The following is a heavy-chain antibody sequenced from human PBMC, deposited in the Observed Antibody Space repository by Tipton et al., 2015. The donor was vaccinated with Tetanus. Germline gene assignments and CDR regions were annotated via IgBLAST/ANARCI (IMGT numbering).Heavy chain of an antibody. CDR3: ARVTRSDYYYYYGMDV. CDR2: ISAYNGNT. Sequence: QSGAEVKKPGASVKVSCKASGYTFTSYGISWVRQAPGQGLEWMGWISAYNGNTNYAQKLQGRVTMTTDTSTSTAYMELRSLRSDDTAVYYCARVTRSDYYYYYGMDVWGQGTTVTVSS. CDR1: GYTFTSYG. V-gene: IGHV1-18*01. J-gene: IGHJ6*02. D-gene: IGHD3-3*01.